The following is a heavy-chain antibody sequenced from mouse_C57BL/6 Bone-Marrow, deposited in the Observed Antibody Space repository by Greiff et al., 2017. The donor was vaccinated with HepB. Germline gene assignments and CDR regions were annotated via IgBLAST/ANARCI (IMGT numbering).Heavy chain of an antibody. J-gene: IGHJ2*01. V-gene: IGHV1-81*01. CDR2: IYPRSGNT. D-gene: IGHD1-1*01. CDR3: ARSGMTTVPYDLDD. CDR1: GYTFTSYG. Sequence: QVQLQQSGAELARPGASVKLSCKASGYTFTSYGISWVKQRTGQGLEWIGEIYPRSGNTYYNEKFKGKATLTADKSSSTAYMELRRLTSEDSAVYFCARSGMTTVPYDLDDWGQGTTLTVSS.